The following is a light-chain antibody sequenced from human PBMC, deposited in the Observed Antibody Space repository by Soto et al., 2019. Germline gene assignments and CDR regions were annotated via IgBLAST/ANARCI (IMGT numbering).Light chain of an antibody. CDR2: SNN. J-gene: IGLJ1*01. V-gene: IGLV1-44*01. CDR1: SSNIGSNT. Sequence: QSVLTQPPSASVTPGQRVTISCSGSSSNIGSNTVNWYQQLPGTATKLLIYSNNQRPSGVPDRFSGSKSGTSASLAISGLQSEYVADNYCAAWDDSLNGLYVFGTGTKDTVL. CDR3: AAWDDSLNGLYV.